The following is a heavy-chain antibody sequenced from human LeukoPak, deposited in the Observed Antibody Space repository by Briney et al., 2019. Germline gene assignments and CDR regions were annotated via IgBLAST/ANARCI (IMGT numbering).Heavy chain of an antibody. D-gene: IGHD2-2*01. CDR1: GDSITSGGYY. Sequence: SQTLSLTCTVSGDSITSGGYYWSWIRQHPGKGLDWIGFIYESGAAFYNPSLTSRASMTVDTSKNQFSLNLSSVTAADTAMYYCARDVVVVPAAIHYGMDVWGQGTTVTVSS. V-gene: IGHV4-31*03. CDR2: IYESGAA. J-gene: IGHJ6*02. CDR3: ARDVVVVPAAIHYGMDV.